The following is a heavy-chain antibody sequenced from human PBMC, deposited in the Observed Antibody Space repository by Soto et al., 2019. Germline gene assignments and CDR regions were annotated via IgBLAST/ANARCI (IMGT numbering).Heavy chain of an antibody. J-gene: IGHJ4*02. V-gene: IGHV3-23*01. CDR2: ISGIGDTT. CDR1: GFTFSNYG. CDR3: AREPNYFFDY. Sequence: GGSLRLSCEASGFTFSNYGLSWVRQAPGEGLEWVSTISGIGDTTYYADSVKGRFTISRDNSKNTLSLQMNSLRAEDTAIYYCAREPNYFFDYWGQGTLVTVSS.